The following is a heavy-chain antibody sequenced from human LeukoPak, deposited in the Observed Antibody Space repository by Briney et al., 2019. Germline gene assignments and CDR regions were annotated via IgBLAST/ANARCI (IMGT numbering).Heavy chain of an antibody. D-gene: IGHD2-2*01. CDR1: VGTFSSYA. V-gene: IGHV1-69*05. CDR3: ARSRDVVVVPAARGSFDY. Sequence: GASVKVSCKASVGTFSSYAISWVRQAPGQGLEWMGGIIPIFGSANYAQKFQGRVTITTDESTSTAYMDLSSLRAEDTAVNYCARSRDVVVVPAARGSFDYWGHGTLVTVSS. J-gene: IGHJ4*01. CDR2: IIPIFGSA.